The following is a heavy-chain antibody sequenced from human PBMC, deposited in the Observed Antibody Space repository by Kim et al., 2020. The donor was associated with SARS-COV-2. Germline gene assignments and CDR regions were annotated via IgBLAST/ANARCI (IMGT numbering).Heavy chain of an antibody. CDR2: INHSGST. Sequence: SETLSLTCAVYGGSFSGYYWSWIRQPPGKGLEWIGEINHSGSTNYNPSLKSRVTISVDTSKNQFSLKLSSVTAADTAVYYCARGRQYYDILTGYYRWNGNWFDPWGQGTLVTVSS. J-gene: IGHJ5*02. CDR3: ARGRQYYDILTGYYRWNGNWFDP. CDR1: GGSFSGYY. V-gene: IGHV4-34*01. D-gene: IGHD3-9*01.